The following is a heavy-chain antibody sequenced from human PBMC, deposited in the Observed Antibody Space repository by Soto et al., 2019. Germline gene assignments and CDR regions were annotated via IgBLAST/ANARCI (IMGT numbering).Heavy chain of an antibody. J-gene: IGHJ4*02. Sequence: ASVKVSCKVSGYTLTELSMHWVRQAPGRGLEWMGGFDPEDGETIYAQKFQGRVTMTEDTSTDTAYMELSSLRSEDTAVYYCATSSSGWYPGDFDYWGQGTLVTVSS. D-gene: IGHD6-19*01. CDR3: ATSSSGWYPGDFDY. CDR1: GYTLTELS. V-gene: IGHV1-24*01. CDR2: FDPEDGET.